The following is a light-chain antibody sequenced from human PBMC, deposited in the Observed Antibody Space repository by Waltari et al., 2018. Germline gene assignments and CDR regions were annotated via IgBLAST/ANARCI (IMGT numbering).Light chain of an antibody. V-gene: IGKV1-39*01. CDR3: QQSYSTPPFT. Sequence: DIQMTQSPSSLSASVGDRVTITCRASQSISSYLNWFHQKPGKAPKLLIYASSSLQSGVPSRFSGSGSETDFTLTISSLQPEDFATYYCQQSYSTPPFTFGPGTKVDIK. J-gene: IGKJ3*01. CDR2: ASS. CDR1: QSISSY.